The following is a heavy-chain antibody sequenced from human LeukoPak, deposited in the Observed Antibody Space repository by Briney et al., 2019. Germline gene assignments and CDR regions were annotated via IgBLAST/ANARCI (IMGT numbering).Heavy chain of an antibody. D-gene: IGHD2-2*01. CDR1: GFTFSSYA. J-gene: IGHJ4*02. CDR3: AKDRGSTSCYFDC. V-gene: IGHV3-23*01. Sequence: GGSLRLSCAASGFTFSSYAMSWVRQAPGKGLEWVSAISGSGGSTYYADSVKGRFTISRDNSKNTLHLQMNSLRAEDTAVYYCAKDRGSTSCYFDCWGQGTLVTVSS. CDR2: ISGSGGST.